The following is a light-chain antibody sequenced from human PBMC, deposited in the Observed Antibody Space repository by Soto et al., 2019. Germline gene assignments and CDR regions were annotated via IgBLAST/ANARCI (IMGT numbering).Light chain of an antibody. CDR1: STDVGGDNY. CDR3: NSYTCATTLRGV. Sequence: QSVLTQPASVSGSPGQSITISCTGTSTDVGGDNYVSWYQQYPGKAPKLIIYDVSSRPSGVSDRFSGSKSGNTASLTISGLQAQDEADYYCNSYTCATTLRGVFGVGTKVTVL. V-gene: IGLV2-14*03. J-gene: IGLJ1*01. CDR2: DVS.